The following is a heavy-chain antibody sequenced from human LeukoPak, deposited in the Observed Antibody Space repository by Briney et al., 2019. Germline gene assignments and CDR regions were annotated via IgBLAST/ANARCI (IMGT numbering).Heavy chain of an antibody. V-gene: IGHV3-48*01. Sequence: QAGGSLRLSCAASGFTFSSYSMNWVRQAPGEGLEWVSYISSSSSTIYYADSVKGRFTISRDNAKNSLYLQMNSLRAEDTAVYYCARDMDIGSSWPNYYYYYGMDVWGQGTTVTVSS. CDR2: ISSSSSTI. D-gene: IGHD6-13*01. CDR1: GFTFSSYS. CDR3: ARDMDIGSSWPNYYYYYGMDV. J-gene: IGHJ6*02.